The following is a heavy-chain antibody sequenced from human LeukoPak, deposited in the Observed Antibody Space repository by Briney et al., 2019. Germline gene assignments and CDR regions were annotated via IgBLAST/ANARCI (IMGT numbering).Heavy chain of an antibody. CDR1: GYTFTSYA. CDR2: IIPILGIA. J-gene: IGHJ6*02. Sequence: SVKVSCKASGYTFTSYAISWVRQAPGQGLEWMGRIIPILGIANYAQKFQGRVTITADKSTSTAYMELSSLRSEDTAVYYCAREASYYYYGMDVWGQGTTVTVSS. CDR3: AREASYYYYGMDV. V-gene: IGHV1-69*04.